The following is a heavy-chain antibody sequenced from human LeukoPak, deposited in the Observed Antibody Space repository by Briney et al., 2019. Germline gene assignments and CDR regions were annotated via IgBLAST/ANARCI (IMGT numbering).Heavy chain of an antibody. CDR1: GFAFSSYW. CDR2: IRGDGSEI. D-gene: IGHD6-19*01. Sequence: GGSLRLSCAASGFAFSSYWMSWVRQAPGKGLEWVANIRGDGSEIHYLGSVKGRFTISRDNAKNSLYLQMNSLRAEDTAVYYCARDQWWQFIAVAITSYFDCWGQGTLVTVSS. J-gene: IGHJ4*02. V-gene: IGHV3-7*01. CDR3: ARDQWWQFIAVAITSYFDC.